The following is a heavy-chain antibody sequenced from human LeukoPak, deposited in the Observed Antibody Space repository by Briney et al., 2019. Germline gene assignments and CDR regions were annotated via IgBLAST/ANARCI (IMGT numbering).Heavy chain of an antibody. V-gene: IGHV5-51*01. CDR1: GYSFTSYW. CDR2: IYPGDSDT. J-gene: IGHJ6*03. D-gene: IGHD3-9*01. Sequence: RGESLKISCKGSGYSFTSYWIGWVRQMPGKGLEWMGIIYPGDSDTRYSPSFQGQVTISADKFISTAYLQWSSLEASDTAMYYCARGAGYYYYYYYMDVWGKGTTVTVSS. CDR3: ARGAGYYYYYYYMDV.